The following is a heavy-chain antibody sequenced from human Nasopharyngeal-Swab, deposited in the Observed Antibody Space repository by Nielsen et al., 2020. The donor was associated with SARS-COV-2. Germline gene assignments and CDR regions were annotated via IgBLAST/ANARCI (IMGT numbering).Heavy chain of an antibody. J-gene: IGHJ4*02. Sequence: VRQAPGKGLEWVSAISGSGGSTYYADSVKGRFTISRDNSKNTLYLQMNSLRAKDTAVYYCAKDWDIDYVWGSYRYHPLFDYWGQGTLVTVSS. CDR2: ISGSGGST. CDR3: AKDWDIDYVWGSYRYHPLFDY. V-gene: IGHV3-23*01. D-gene: IGHD3-16*02.